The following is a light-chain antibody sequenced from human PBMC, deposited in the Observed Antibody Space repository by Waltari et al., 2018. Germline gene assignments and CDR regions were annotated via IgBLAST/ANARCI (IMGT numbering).Light chain of an antibody. V-gene: IGKV1-33*01. Sequence: DIQMTQSPSSLSASVGDRVTITCQASQDISNYLNWYQQKPGKAPKLPIYEASNLETGVPSRFSGGGSGTDFAFTISSLQPEDIGTYYCQQYDNLPFTFGPGTKVDIK. CDR1: QDISNY. J-gene: IGKJ3*01. CDR3: QQYDNLPFT. CDR2: EAS.